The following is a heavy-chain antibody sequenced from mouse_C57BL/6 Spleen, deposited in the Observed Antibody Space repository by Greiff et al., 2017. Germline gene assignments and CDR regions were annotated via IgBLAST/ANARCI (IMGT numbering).Heavy chain of an antibody. Sequence: QVQLQQSGAELVKPGASVKISCKASGYAFSSYWMNWVKQRPGKGLEWIGQIYPGDGDTNYNGKFKGKATLTADKSSSTAYMQLSSLTSEDSAVYFLARDKNPRDAMDYWGQGTSVTVSS. J-gene: IGHJ4*01. V-gene: IGHV1-80*01. CDR1: GYAFSSYW. CDR3: ARDKNPRDAMDY. CDR2: IYPGDGDT.